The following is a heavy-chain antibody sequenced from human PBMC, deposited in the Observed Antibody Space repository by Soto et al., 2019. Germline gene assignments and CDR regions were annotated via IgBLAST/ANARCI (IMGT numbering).Heavy chain of an antibody. V-gene: IGHV3-30-3*01. CDR3: ARDLEYYDFWSGPPYYYYYGMDV. CDR2: ISYDGSNK. CDR1: GFTFSSYA. Sequence: GGSLRLSCAASGFTFSSYAMHWVRQAPGKGLEWVAVISYDGSNKYYADSVKGRFTISRDNSKNTLYLQMNSLRAEDTAVYYCARDLEYYDFWSGPPYYYYYGMDVWGQGTTVTVSS. D-gene: IGHD3-3*01. J-gene: IGHJ6*02.